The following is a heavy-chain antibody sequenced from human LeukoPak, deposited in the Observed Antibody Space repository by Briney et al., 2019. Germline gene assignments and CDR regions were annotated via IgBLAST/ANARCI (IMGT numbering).Heavy chain of an antibody. CDR3: ARHLPPHVLGGDYYYMDV. CDR2: IYPGDSDT. Sequence: GESLKISCKGSGYSFTSYWIGWVRQMPGKGLEWMGIIYPGDSDTRYSPSFQGQVTISADKSISTAYLQWSSLKASDTAMYYCARHLPPHVLGGDYYYMDVWGKGTTVTVSS. V-gene: IGHV5-51*01. D-gene: IGHD2-8*01. J-gene: IGHJ6*03. CDR1: GYSFTSYW.